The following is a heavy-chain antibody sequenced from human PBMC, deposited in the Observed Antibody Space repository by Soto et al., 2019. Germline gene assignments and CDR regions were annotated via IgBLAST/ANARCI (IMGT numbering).Heavy chain of an antibody. D-gene: IGHD2-2*01. J-gene: IGHJ4*02. Sequence: GGSLRLSCAASGFTFSSYGMHWVRQAPGKGLEWVAVISYDGSNKYYADSVKGRFTISRDNSKNTLYLQMNSLRAEDTAVYYCAKSELGYCSSTSCYRGTAMVTRLSAIDYWGQGTLVTVSS. V-gene: IGHV3-30*18. CDR1: GFTFSSYG. CDR3: AKSELGYCSSTSCYRGTAMVTRLSAIDY. CDR2: ISYDGSNK.